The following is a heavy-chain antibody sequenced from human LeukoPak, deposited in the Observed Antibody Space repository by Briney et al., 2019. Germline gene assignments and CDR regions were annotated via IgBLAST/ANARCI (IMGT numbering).Heavy chain of an antibody. CDR2: IYPGDSDT. V-gene: IGHV5-51*01. J-gene: IGHJ6*03. CDR3: XXXXXXXXXXXYYYMDV. CDR1: YW. Sequence: YWXXWXRQMPGXGXXXXGIIYPGDSDTRYSPSFQGQVTISADXXISTACLQWSSLKASDTAMYYWXXXXXXXXXXXYYYMDVWGKGTTVTVSS.